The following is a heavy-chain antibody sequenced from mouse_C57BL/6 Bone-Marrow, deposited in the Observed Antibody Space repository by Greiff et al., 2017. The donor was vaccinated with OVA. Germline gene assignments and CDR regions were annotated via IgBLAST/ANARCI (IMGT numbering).Heavy chain of an antibody. Sequence: VQLQQSGPELVKPGASVKMSCKASGYTFTDYNMHWVKQSHGKSLEWIGYINPNNGGTSYNQKFKGKATLTLNKSSSTAYMELRSLTSEDSAVYYCATRCWDGLDYWGQGTTLTVSS. J-gene: IGHJ2*01. V-gene: IGHV1-22*01. CDR3: ATRCWDGLDY. D-gene: IGHD4-1*01. CDR2: INPNNGGT. CDR1: GYTFTDYN.